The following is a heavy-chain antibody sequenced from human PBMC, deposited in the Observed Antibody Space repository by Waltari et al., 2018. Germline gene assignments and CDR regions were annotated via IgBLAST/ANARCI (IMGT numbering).Heavy chain of an antibody. D-gene: IGHD7-27*01. CDR3: ARDPKQLGSAFDI. Sequence: QVQLVQSGAEVKKPGASVKVSCKASGYPFTGYFLHWVRQAPGQGLEWMGWINPNSGGTNYAQRFQGRVTMTRDTSISTAYMELSRLRSDDTAVYYCARDPKQLGSAFDIWGQGTMVTVSS. CDR2: INPNSGGT. CDR1: GYPFTGYF. V-gene: IGHV1-2*02. J-gene: IGHJ3*02.